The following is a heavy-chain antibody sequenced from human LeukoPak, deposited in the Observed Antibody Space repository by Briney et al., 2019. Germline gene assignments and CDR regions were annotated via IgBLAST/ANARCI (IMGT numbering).Heavy chain of an antibody. D-gene: IGHD2-15*01. Sequence: GGSLRLSCAASGFTFSSYGMHWVRQAPGKGLEWVAFIRYDGSNKYYADSVKGRFTISRDNSKNTLYLQMNSLRAEDTAVYYCARGPSVVVVVAAAYYFDYWGQGTLVTVSS. CDR1: GFTFSSYG. J-gene: IGHJ4*02. CDR2: IRYDGSNK. V-gene: IGHV3-30*02. CDR3: ARGPSVVVVVAAAYYFDY.